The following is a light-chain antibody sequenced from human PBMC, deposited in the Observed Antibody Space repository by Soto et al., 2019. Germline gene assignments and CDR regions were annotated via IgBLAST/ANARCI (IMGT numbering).Light chain of an antibody. CDR2: GAS. CDR3: QQYGSSPWT. J-gene: IGKJ1*01. Sequence: EIVMTQSPTILSVSPGERATLSCRASQSVSGSYLAWYQQKPGQAPRLLIYGASSRATGIPDRFSGSGSGTDFTLTINRLEPEDFAVYYCQQYGSSPWTFGQGTKVDIK. V-gene: IGKV3-20*01. CDR1: QSVSGSY.